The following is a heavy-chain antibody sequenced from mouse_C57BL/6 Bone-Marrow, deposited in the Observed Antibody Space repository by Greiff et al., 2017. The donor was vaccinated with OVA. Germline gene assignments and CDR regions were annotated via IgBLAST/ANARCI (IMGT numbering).Heavy chain of an antibody. CDR3: TPIYYDYDGQYYYAMDY. CDR2: IDPENGDT. J-gene: IGHJ4*01. Sequence: EVQLQQSGAELVRPGASVKLSCTASGFNIKDDYMHWVKQRPEQGLEWIGWIDPENGDTEYASKFQGKATITADTSSNTAYLQLSSLTSEDTAVYYCTPIYYDYDGQYYYAMDYWGQGTSVTVSS. D-gene: IGHD2-4*01. CDR1: GFNIKDDY. V-gene: IGHV14-4*01.